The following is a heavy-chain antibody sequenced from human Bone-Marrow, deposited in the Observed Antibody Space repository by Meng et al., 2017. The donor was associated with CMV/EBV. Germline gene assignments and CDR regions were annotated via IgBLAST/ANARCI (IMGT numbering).Heavy chain of an antibody. J-gene: IGHJ2*01. Sequence: SETLSLTCAVYGGSFSGYYWSWIRQPPGKGLEWIGEINHSGNTNYNPSLKSRVTISVDTSKNQFSLKLSSVTAADTAVYYCARKLPRYWYFDLWGRGTLATVSS. CDR2: INHSGNT. CDR3: ARKLPRYWYFDL. V-gene: IGHV4-34*01. CDR1: GGSFSGYY. D-gene: IGHD2-15*01.